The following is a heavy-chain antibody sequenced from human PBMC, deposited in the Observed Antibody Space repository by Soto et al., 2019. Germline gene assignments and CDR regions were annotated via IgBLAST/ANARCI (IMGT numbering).Heavy chain of an antibody. V-gene: IGHV3-23*01. J-gene: IGHJ4*02. CDR1: GFTFSSYA. CDR3: AKDGGYFDWLGHFDY. D-gene: IGHD3-9*01. CDR2: ISGSGGST. Sequence: PGGSLRLSCAASGFTFSSYAMSWVRQAPGKGLEWVSAISGSGGSTYYADSVKGRFTISRDNSKNTLYLQMNSLRAEDTAVYYCAKDGGYFDWLGHFDYWGQGTLVTVSS.